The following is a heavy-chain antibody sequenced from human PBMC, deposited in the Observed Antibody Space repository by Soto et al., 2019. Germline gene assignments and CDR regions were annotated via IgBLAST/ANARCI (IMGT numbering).Heavy chain of an antibody. V-gene: IGHV3-23*01. J-gene: IGHJ4*02. D-gene: IGHD1-7*01. CDR3: AKDRRAGGNYGFYSDF. CDR1: GFTFSSYG. CDR2: SSATGAGT. Sequence: EVQLLESGGGLVQPGGSLRLSCAASGFTFSSYGMTWVRQAPGKGLEWVSFSSATGAGTYYADSVKGRFTISRDNSKNTRYRHMTSLSADDTAVYYCAKDRRAGGNYGFYSDFWGQGAMVIVSS.